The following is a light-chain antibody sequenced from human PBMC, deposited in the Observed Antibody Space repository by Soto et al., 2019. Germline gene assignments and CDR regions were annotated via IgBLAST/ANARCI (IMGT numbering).Light chain of an antibody. V-gene: IGLV2-14*03. CDR2: DVN. CDR3: RSYTSSSTHV. CDR1: SSDVGGYDY. Sequence: QSALTQPASVSVSPGQSIAISCTGTSSDVGGYDYVSWYQQLPGKAPKLMIYDVNNRPSGASNRFSGSKSGNTASLTISGFQAENEADYYCRSYTSSSTHVFGTGTKVTVL. J-gene: IGLJ1*01.